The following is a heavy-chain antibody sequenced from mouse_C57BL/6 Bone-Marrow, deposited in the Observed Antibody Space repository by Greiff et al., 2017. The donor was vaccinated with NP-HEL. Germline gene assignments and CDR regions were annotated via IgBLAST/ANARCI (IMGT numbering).Heavy chain of an antibody. D-gene: IGHD2-3*01. CDR1: GYTFTSYW. CDR2: INPSNGGT. V-gene: IGHV1-53*01. Sequence: QVQLKQPGTELVKPGASVKLSCKASGYTFTSYWMHWVKQRPGQGLEWIGNINPSNGGTNYNEKFKSKATLTVDKSSSTAYMQLSSLTSEDSAVYYCARYEGWLFHWYFDVWGTGTTVTVSS. J-gene: IGHJ1*03. CDR3: ARYEGWLFHWYFDV.